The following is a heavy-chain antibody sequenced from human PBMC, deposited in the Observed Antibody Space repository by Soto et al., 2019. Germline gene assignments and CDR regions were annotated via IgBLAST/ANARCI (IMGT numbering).Heavy chain of an antibody. CDR3: ARETAGLSIYYYYGMDV. CDR1: GYTFTGYY. Sequence: ASVKVSCKASGYTFTGYYMHWVRQAPGQGLERMGWINPNSGGTNYAQKFQGWVTMTRDTSISTAYMELSRLRSDDTAVYYCARETAGLSIYYYYGMDVRGQGTTVTVSS. V-gene: IGHV1-2*04. D-gene: IGHD6-19*01. CDR2: INPNSGGT. J-gene: IGHJ6*02.